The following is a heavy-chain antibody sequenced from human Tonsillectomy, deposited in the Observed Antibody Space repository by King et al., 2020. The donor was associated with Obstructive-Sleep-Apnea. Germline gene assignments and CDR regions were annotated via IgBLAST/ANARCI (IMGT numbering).Heavy chain of an antibody. D-gene: IGHD3-22*01. Sequence: VQLQQWGAGLLKPSETLSLTCAVYGGSFSGYYWSWLRHPPGKGLEWIGEINHSGSTNYNPSLKSRVTISVATSKNKLSLKRSSVTAADTAVYYCPRGDYDSSGYYYYYYGMDVWGQGTTVTVSS. J-gene: IGHJ6*02. CDR3: PRGDYDSSGYYYYYYGMDV. V-gene: IGHV4-34*01. CDR1: GGSFSGYY. CDR2: INHSGST.